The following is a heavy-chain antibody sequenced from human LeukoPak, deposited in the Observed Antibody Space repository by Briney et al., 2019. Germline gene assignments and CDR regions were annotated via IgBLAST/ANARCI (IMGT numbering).Heavy chain of an antibody. Sequence: GGSLRLSCAASGFTFRSYAIYWVRQAPGKGLEWVSGISGSGGDTYFADSVRGRFTIFRDNSKNTVFLQMDSLRAEDTAVYYCAKDFLGSSSRYFDYWGQGTLVTVSS. CDR1: GFTFRSYA. J-gene: IGHJ4*02. V-gene: IGHV3-23*01. D-gene: IGHD6-6*01. CDR3: AKDFLGSSSRYFDY. CDR2: ISGSGGDT.